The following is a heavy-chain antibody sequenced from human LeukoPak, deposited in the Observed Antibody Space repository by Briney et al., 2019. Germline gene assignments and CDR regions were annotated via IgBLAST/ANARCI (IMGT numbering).Heavy chain of an antibody. CDR2: MFSGGST. D-gene: IGHD3-9*01. J-gene: IGHJ2*01. V-gene: IGHV3-53*05. CDR1: GFTVTTKY. Sequence: GGSLRLSCAASGFTVTTKYMSWVRQAPGKGLEWVSLMFSGGSTTYADSVKGRFTISRDNSKNMLYLQMNSLRAEDTAVYYCARVGPGSDILTGFYNRGRYFDLWGRGTLVTVSS. CDR3: ARVGPGSDILTGFYNRGRYFDL.